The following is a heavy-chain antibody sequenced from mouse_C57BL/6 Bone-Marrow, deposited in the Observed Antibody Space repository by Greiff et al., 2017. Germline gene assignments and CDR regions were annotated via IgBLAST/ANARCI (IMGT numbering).Heavy chain of an antibody. CDR2: INPSNGGT. V-gene: IGHV1-53*01. CDR1: GYTFTSYW. CDR3: ASSGYYYGSYFDY. D-gene: IGHD1-1*01. Sequence: QVQLQQSGTELVKPGASVKLSCKASGYTFTSYWMHWVQQRPGQGLEWIGNINPSNGGTNYNEKFKSKATLTVDKSSSTAYMRLSSLTSEDSAVYYCASSGYYYGSYFDYWGQGTTLTVSP. J-gene: IGHJ2*01.